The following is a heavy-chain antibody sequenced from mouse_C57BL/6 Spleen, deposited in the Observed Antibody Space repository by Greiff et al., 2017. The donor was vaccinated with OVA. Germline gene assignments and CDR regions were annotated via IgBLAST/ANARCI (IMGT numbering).Heavy chain of an antibody. V-gene: IGHV1-53*01. J-gene: IGHJ1*03. CDR3: ARRGGYYYGSSYDWYFDV. CDR1: GYTFTSYW. D-gene: IGHD1-1*01. CDR2: INPSNGGP. Sequence: VKLQQPGTELVKPGASVKLSCKASGYTFTSYWMHWVKQRPGQGLAWIGNINPSNGGPNYNEKFKSKATLTVDKSSSTAYMQLSSLTSEDSAVYYCARRGGYYYGSSYDWYFDVWGTGTTVTVSS.